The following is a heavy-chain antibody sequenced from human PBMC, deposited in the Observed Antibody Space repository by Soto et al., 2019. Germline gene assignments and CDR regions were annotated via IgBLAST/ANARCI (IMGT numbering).Heavy chain of an antibody. D-gene: IGHD1-26*01. V-gene: IGHV3-49*04. Sequence: PGGSLSLSCTTSGFSFGDYALNWVRQAPGKGLEWVGFIRSRAYGGTPEYAASVKGRVTISRDDYSRIAYLKMNSLKIEDTAVYYCTAVPGYGSGVGEDWFDPWGQGTLLTVCS. J-gene: IGHJ5*02. CDR2: IRSRAYGGTP. CDR3: TAVPGYGSGVGEDWFDP. CDR1: GFSFGDYA.